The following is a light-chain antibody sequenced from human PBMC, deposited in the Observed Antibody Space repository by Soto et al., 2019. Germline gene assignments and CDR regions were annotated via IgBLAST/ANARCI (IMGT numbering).Light chain of an antibody. J-gene: IGKJ2*01. Sequence: DIQMTQSPSSLSASVGDRVTITCRASQSIGTSLNWYQQKPGKAPKLLIYAASNLQSGVPSRFSGSGSGTDFTLTISSLQPEDFATYYCPQSDHSPMYTFGQGTDLEIK. CDR1: QSIGTS. CDR2: AAS. V-gene: IGKV1-39*01. CDR3: PQSDHSPMYT.